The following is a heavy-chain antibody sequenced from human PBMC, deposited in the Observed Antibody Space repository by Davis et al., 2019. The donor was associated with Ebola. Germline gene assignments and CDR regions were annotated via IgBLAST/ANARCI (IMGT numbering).Heavy chain of an antibody. Sequence: GESLKISCAASAFTFSSYAMTWVRQAPGKGLEWVSSISGSGGSTYYADSVKGRFTISRDDSKNTAYLQMNSLKTEDTAVYYCTGTTVTSDYWGQGTLVTVSS. V-gene: IGHV3-23*01. CDR1: AFTFSSYA. J-gene: IGHJ4*02. CDR3: TGTTVTSDY. CDR2: ISGSGGST. D-gene: IGHD4-11*01.